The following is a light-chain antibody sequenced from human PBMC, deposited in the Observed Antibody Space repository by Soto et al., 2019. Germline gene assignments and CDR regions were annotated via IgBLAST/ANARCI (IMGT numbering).Light chain of an antibody. CDR1: QTISNY. J-gene: IGKJ1*01. Sequence: DIQMTQSPSSLSASVGDRVIITCRASQTISNYLNWYQQKPGKAPKFLIYAASSLRSGVPSRFSGGGSGTDFTLTISSLQPEDFATYYCQQSHSTPLLFGQGTKGDIK. CDR3: QQSHSTPLL. CDR2: AAS. V-gene: IGKV1-39*01.